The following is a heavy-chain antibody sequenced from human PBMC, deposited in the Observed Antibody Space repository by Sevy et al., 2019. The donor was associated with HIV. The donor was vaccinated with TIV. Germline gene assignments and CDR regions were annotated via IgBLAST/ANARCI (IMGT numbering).Heavy chain of an antibody. CDR3: ARFRLQSGGWGYGYGYAMDV. CDR2: INQSGLHSGST. J-gene: IGHJ6*02. D-gene: IGHD5-12*01. V-gene: IGHV4-34*01. CDR1: GGSFNDYH. Sequence: SETLSLTCALYGGSFNDYHWSWIRQSPGKGLEWVGEINQSGLHSGSTTYNPSLKSRVTISIDKSKNQFSLNLTSVTAADMAVYYCARFRLQSGGWGYGYGYAMDVWGQGTTVTVSS.